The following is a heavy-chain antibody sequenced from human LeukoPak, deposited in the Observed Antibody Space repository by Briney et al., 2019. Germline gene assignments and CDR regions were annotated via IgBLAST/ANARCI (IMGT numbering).Heavy chain of an antibody. J-gene: IGHJ1*01. Sequence: ASVKVSCKASGGTFSSYAISWVRQAPGQGLKWMGGIIPIFGTANYAQKFQGRVTITTDESTSTAYMELSSLGSEDTAVYYCARAQNWNYGYFQHWGQGTLVTVSS. CDR3: ARAQNWNYGYFQH. CDR1: GGTFSSYA. V-gene: IGHV1-69*05. CDR2: IIPIFGTA. D-gene: IGHD1-7*01.